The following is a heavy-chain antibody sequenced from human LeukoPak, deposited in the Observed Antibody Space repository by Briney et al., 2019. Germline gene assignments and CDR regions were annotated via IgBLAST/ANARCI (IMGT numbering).Heavy chain of an antibody. CDR1: GYPFTRYV. Sequence: GALVRASCSASGYPFTRYVINRVREAPRPGVGWWGGINPNSGGTNYAQKFQGRVAMTRDTSIRTAYMELSRLRSDDTAVYYCARVGSMGATTAFDIWGQGTMVTVSS. CDR2: INPNSGGT. V-gene: IGHV1-2*02. CDR3: ARVGSMGATTAFDI. J-gene: IGHJ3*02. D-gene: IGHD1-26*01.